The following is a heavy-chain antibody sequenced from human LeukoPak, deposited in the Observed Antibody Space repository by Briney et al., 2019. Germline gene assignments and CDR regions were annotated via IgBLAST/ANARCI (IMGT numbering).Heavy chain of an antibody. J-gene: IGHJ6*03. Sequence: ASVKVSCKASGYTFTSYDINWVRQATGQGHEWMGWMNPNSGNTGYAQNFQGRVTMTRNTSISTAYMELSSLRSEDTAVYYCARVEEGYGSGRRENYYYYYMYVWGKGTTVTISS. V-gene: IGHV1-8*01. D-gene: IGHD3-10*01. CDR2: MNPNSGNT. CDR1: GYTFTSYD. CDR3: ARVEEGYGSGRRENYYYYYMYV.